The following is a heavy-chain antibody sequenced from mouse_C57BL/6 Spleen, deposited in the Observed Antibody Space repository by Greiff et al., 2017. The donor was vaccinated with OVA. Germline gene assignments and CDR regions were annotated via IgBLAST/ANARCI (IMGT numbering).Heavy chain of an antibody. CDR3: ARRTGAMDY. Sequence: VQLVESGAELVRPGTSVKVSCKASGYAFTNYLIEWVKQRPGQGLEWIGVINPGSGGTNYNEKFKGKATLTADKSSSTAYMQLSSLTSEDSAVYFCARRTGAMDYWGQGTSVTVSS. CDR1: GYAFTNYL. CDR2: INPGSGGT. J-gene: IGHJ4*01. V-gene: IGHV1-54*01.